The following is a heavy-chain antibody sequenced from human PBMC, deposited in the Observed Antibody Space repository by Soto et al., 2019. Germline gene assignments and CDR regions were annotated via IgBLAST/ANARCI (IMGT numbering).Heavy chain of an antibody. CDR1: SGSISSSNW. CDR3: ASGGYCSLISCPRFES. J-gene: IGHJ4*02. Sequence: PSETLSLTCAVSSGSISSSNWWSWVRQPPGKGLEWIGEIYHSGSTNYNPSLKSRVTISVDKSKNQFSLNLSSVTAADTAVYYCASGGYCSLISCPRFESWGQGTLVTVSS. V-gene: IGHV4-4*02. CDR2: IYHSGST. D-gene: IGHD2-2*01.